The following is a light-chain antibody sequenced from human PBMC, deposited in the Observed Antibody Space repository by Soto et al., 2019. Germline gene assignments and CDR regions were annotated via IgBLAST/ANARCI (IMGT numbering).Light chain of an antibody. CDR3: QQYNKWPRT. CDR2: GAS. J-gene: IGKJ4*01. CDR1: HGIGTA. Sequence: EIVMTQSPATLSVSPGEGATLSCRASHGIGTALAWYQQKPGQTPRLLMYGASIRATGVPARFSGSASGTEFTLTITSLQSEDFAVYYCQQYNKWPRTFGGGTKVDIK. V-gene: IGKV3-15*01.